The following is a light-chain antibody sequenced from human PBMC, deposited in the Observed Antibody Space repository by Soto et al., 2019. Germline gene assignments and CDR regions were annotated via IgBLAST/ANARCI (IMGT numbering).Light chain of an antibody. CDR2: EDD. Sequence: FMLTQPHSVSESPGKTVTISCTRSSGSIASNYVQWYQQRPGSAPTTVIYEDDQRPSGVPDRFSGSIDSSSTSASLTISGLKTEDEADYYCQSYDSSNWVFGGGTKVTVL. CDR1: SGSIASNY. J-gene: IGLJ3*02. CDR3: QSYDSSNWV. V-gene: IGLV6-57*04.